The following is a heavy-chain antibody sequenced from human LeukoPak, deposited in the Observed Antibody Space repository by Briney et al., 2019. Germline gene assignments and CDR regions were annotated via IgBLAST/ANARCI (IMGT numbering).Heavy chain of an antibody. Sequence: SVKVSCKASGGTFSSYAISWVRQAPGQGLEWMGGIIPIFGTANYAQKFQGRVTITADESTSTAYMELSSPRSEDTAVYYCARGASYDFWSGYPYYFDYWGQGTLVTVSS. CDR2: IIPIFGTA. D-gene: IGHD3-3*01. CDR1: GGTFSSYA. CDR3: ARGASYDFWSGYPYYFDY. V-gene: IGHV1-69*13. J-gene: IGHJ4*02.